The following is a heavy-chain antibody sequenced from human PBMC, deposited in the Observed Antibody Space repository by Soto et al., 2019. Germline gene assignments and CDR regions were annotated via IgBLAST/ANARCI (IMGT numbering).Heavy chain of an antibody. CDR3: AKDPKCCTIGSHFLDNWFDP. Sequence: SGRLSCAASGFTFSNYGMRWVRQTPCKGMEWVAVISYDGSHQFYTDTVKGRFTISRDNSKNTLYLQMNSLKTEDTAMYYCAKDPKCCTIGSHFLDNWFDPWGQGTLVTVSS. V-gene: IGHV3-30*18. CDR2: ISYDGSHQ. J-gene: IGHJ5*02. D-gene: IGHD2-8*01. CDR1: GFTFSNYG.